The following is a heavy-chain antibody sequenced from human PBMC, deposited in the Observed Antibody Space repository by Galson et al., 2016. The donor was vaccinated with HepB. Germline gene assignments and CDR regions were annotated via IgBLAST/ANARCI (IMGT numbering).Heavy chain of an antibody. CDR1: EFTFSGYA. V-gene: IGHV3-33*01. D-gene: IGHD1-26*01. CDR2: IWHDGTNK. Sequence: SLRLSCAASEFTFSGYAVHWVRQAPGKGLEWVAVIWHDGTNKYYADSVKGRFTISRDNSKNTVYLQMNSLRAEDTAVYYCARGPSGSSNPADYFHHWGQGTLVTVSS. CDR3: ARGPSGSSNPADYFHH. J-gene: IGHJ1*01.